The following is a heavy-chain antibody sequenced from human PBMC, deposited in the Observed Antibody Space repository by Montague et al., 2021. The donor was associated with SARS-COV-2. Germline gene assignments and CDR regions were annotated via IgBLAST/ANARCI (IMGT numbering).Heavy chain of an antibody. CDR2: IKSKAYGEMT. Sequence: SLRLSCAASGFAFGDYALSWVRQAPGKGLEWLGLIKSKAYGEMTEYAASVRGRFTISRDDSKNVAYLQMHSLTTEDTAFYYCTRNTGGNSRGAGSWGQGTLVTVSS. J-gene: IGHJ5*02. D-gene: IGHD4-23*01. CDR3: TRNTGGNSRGAGS. CDR1: GFAFGDYA. V-gene: IGHV3-49*04.